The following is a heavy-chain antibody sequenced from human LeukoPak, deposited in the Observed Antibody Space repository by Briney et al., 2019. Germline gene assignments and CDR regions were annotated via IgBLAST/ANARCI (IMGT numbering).Heavy chain of an antibody. V-gene: IGHV3-23*01. D-gene: IGHD1-14*01. CDR2: ISGSGDSV. J-gene: IGHJ6*02. CDR3: ARDFWATNHYYGMDV. Sequence: GGSLRLSCAASGFTFRNYAMAWVRQAPGKGLECVSAISGSGDSVRHADSVKGRFTISRDNSKNTLYLQMDNLRAEDTALYYCARDFWATNHYYGMDVWGQGTTVTVS. CDR1: GFTFRNYA.